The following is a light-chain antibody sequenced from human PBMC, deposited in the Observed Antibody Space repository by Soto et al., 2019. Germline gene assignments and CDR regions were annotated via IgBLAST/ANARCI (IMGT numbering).Light chain of an antibody. CDR2: GSS. CDR3: QQYTYWPRT. J-gene: IGKJ1*01. Sequence: EIVMTQSPATLSLSPGERATLSCRASQSVGANLAWYQQKPGQAPRLLIYGSSTRAAGISPRFSGGGFGTEFTLTISSLQSEDFGVYYCQQYTYWPRTFGQGTEVGIK. CDR1: QSVGAN. V-gene: IGKV3-15*01.